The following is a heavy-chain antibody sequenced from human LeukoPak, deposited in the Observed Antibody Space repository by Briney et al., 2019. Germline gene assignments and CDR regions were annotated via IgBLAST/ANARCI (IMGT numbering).Heavy chain of an antibody. Sequence: GGSLRLSCAASRFTFSTYIMNWVRQAPGKGLEWVSSISGSSAYIYYADSVKGRFTISRDNAKNSLYLQMNTLRPEDTAVYYCAKDRRTVVVPTASEYFQHWGQGTLVIVSS. CDR2: ISGSSAYI. D-gene: IGHD2-21*02. V-gene: IGHV3-21*01. J-gene: IGHJ1*01. CDR3: AKDRRTVVVPTASEYFQH. CDR1: RFTFSTYI.